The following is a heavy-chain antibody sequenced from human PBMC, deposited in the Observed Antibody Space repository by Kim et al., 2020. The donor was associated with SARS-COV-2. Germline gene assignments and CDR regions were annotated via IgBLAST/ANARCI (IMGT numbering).Heavy chain of an antibody. Sequence: ASVKVSCKASGYSLTNYAMNWVRQAPGQGLEWMGWINTNTGNPTYAQGFTGRFVFSLDTSVSTAYLQISSLKAEDTAFYYCAREGCRGGSCYKNYGMDVWGQGTTVTVSS. CDR2: INTNTGNP. V-gene: IGHV7-4-1*02. CDR3: AREGCRGGSCYKNYGMDV. J-gene: IGHJ6*02. CDR1: GYSLTNYA. D-gene: IGHD2-15*01.